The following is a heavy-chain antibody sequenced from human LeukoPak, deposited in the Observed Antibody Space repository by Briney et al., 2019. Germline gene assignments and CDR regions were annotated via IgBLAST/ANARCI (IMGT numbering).Heavy chain of an antibody. Sequence: SETLSLTCTVSGGSISSYYWSWIRQPPGKGLEWIGYIYYSGSTNYNPSLKGRVTISVDTSKNQFSLKLSSVTAADTAVYYCARGLAAAANFDYWGQGTLVTVSS. CDR1: GGSISSYY. D-gene: IGHD6-13*01. CDR2: IYYSGST. V-gene: IGHV4-59*01. CDR3: ARGLAAAANFDY. J-gene: IGHJ4*02.